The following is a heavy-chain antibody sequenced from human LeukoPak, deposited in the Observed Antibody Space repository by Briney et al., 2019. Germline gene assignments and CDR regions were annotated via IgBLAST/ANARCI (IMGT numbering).Heavy chain of an antibody. CDR1: GGSISSYY. J-gene: IGHJ3*02. CDR3: ARGGVYYDILTGYSPDAFDI. Sequence: SETLSLTCTVSGGSISSYYWSWIRQPPGKGLEWIRYIYYSGSTTYNPSLKSRLTISVDTSKNQFSLKLSSVTAADTAVYYCARGGVYYDILTGYSPDAFDIWGQGTMVTVSS. CDR2: IYYSGST. V-gene: IGHV4-59*01. D-gene: IGHD3-9*01.